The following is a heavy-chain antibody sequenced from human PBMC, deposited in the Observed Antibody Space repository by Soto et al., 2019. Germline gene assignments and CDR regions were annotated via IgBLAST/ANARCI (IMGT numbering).Heavy chain of an antibody. CDR2: ISGSGGST. CDR1: GFTFSSYA. J-gene: IGHJ3*02. Sequence: GGSLRLSCAASGFTFSSYAMSWVRQAPGKGLEWVSAISGSGGSTYYADSVKGRFTISRDNSKNTLYLQMNSLRAEDTAVYYCAKARGGTIFGVVIIGQNHDAFDIWGQGTMVTVS. D-gene: IGHD3-3*01. CDR3: AKARGGTIFGVVIIGQNHDAFDI. V-gene: IGHV3-23*01.